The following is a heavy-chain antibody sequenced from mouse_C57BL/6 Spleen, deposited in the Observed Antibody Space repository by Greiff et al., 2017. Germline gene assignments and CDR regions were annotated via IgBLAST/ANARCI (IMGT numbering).Heavy chain of an antibody. Sequence: QVQLKQSGPELVKPGASVKISCKASGYSFTSYYIHWVKQRPGQGLEWIGWIYPGSGNTKYNEKFKGKATLTADTSSSTAYMQLSSLTSEDSAVYYCARGTTAKGYAMDYWGQGTSVTVSS. CDR1: GYSFTSYY. V-gene: IGHV1-66*01. CDR3: ARGTTAKGYAMDY. D-gene: IGHD1-2*01. J-gene: IGHJ4*01. CDR2: IYPGSGNT.